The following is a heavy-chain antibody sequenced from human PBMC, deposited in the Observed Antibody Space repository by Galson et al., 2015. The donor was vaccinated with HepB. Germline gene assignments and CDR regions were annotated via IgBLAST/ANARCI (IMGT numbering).Heavy chain of an antibody. J-gene: IGHJ6*03. Sequence: SLRLSCAASGFIFDDYGMSWVRQSPGKGLEWVSGINKNGGFTAYADSVKGRFTISRDNAKNSLYLQMNSLRADDTALYHCVRGGFWSGYLGLDYYYFYYMDVWGKGTTVTVSS. CDR3: VRGGFWSGYLGLDYYYFYYMDV. CDR1: GFIFDDYG. D-gene: IGHD3-3*01. CDR2: INKNGGFT. V-gene: IGHV3-20*01.